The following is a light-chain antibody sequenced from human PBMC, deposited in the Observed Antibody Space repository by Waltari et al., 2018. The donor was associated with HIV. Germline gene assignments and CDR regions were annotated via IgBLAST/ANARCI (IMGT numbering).Light chain of an antibody. J-gene: IGLJ1*01. CDR3: QAWDSSTGV. Sequence: SYELTQPPSVSVSPGQPASITGSGVKLRDKYACWYQQKPGQSPVLVIYQDSKRPSGIPERFSGSNSGNTATLTISGTQAMDEADYYCQAWDSSTGVFGTGTKVTVL. CDR1: KLRDKY. V-gene: IGLV3-1*01. CDR2: QDS.